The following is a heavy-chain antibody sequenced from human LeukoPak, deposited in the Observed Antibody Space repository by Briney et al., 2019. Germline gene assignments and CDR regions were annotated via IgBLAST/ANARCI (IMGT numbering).Heavy chain of an antibody. CDR1: GFSFSSYG. CDR2: IWYDGSKK. CDR3: ARDVVVVGYAFDI. D-gene: IGHD2-21*01. J-gene: IGHJ3*02. Sequence: PGRSLRLSCAASGFSFSSYGMHWVRQAPGKGLEWVAVIWYDGSKKYYADSVKGRFIISRDNAKNSLYLQMNSLRAEDTAVYYCARDVVVVGYAFDIWGQGTMVTVSS. V-gene: IGHV3-33*01.